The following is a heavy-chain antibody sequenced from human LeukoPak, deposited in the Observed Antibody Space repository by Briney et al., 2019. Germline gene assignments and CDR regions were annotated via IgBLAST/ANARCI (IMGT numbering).Heavy chain of an antibody. CDR3: ARGPSPDYYDSSGYYYFDY. Sequence: PSETLSLTCTVSGGSTSSGIYYWSWIQQPAGKGLECIEPIYTSGSTNYNPSLKSRVTISVDTSKNQFSLKLSSVTAADTAVYYCARGPSPDYYDSSGYYYFDYWGQGTLVTVSS. V-gene: IGHV4-61*02. D-gene: IGHD3-22*01. J-gene: IGHJ4*02. CDR1: GGSTSSGIYY. CDR2: IYTSGST.